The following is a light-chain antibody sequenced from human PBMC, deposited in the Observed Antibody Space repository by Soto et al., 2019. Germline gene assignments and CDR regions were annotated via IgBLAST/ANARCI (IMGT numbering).Light chain of an antibody. Sequence: IVLTQSPGTLSLSPGERATLSCMASQSVSSSYLAWYQQKPGQAPRLLIYAASSRATGIPDRFSASGSGTDFTLTISRLEPEDFAVYYCQQYGSSPYTFGQGTKLEIK. CDR1: QSVSSSY. V-gene: IGKV3-20*01. CDR2: AAS. J-gene: IGKJ2*01. CDR3: QQYGSSPYT.